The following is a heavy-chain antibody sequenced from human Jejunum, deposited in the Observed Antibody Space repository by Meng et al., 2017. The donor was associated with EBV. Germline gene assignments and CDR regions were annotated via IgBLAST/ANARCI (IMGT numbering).Heavy chain of an antibody. V-gene: IGHV4-61*01. D-gene: IGHD3-22*01. Sequence: VQLAGSGPGLVKPSATLSLTCTFSGGSVSTASYYWSWIRQSPGKGLEWIGYIYYSGNTNYNPSLKSRATITVDTSKNQFSLKLSSVTAADTAVYYCARVVDYYERSGYPDFWGQGTLVTVSS. J-gene: IGHJ4*02. CDR2: IYYSGNT. CDR3: ARVVDYYERSGYPDF. CDR1: GGSVSTASYY.